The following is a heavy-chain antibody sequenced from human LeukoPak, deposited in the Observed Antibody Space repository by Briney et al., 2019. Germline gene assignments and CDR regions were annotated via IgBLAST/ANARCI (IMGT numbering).Heavy chain of an antibody. D-gene: IGHD2-21*02. CDR3: AKDYCADCYSYFQY. J-gene: IGHJ4*02. Sequence: GGSLRLSCAASGFTFDDYAMHWVRQAPGKGLEWVSGISWNSGSIGYADSVKGRFTISRDNAKNTLYLQMNSLRPEDTAMYYCAKDYCADCYSYFQYWGQGTLVTTSS. CDR1: GFTFDDYA. CDR2: ISWNSGSI. V-gene: IGHV3-9*01.